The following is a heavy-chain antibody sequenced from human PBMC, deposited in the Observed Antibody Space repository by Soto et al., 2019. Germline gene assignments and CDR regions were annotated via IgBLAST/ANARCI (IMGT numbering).Heavy chain of an antibody. J-gene: IGHJ6*02. CDR3: AGKNPPSVAGTGYYYYGMDV. Sequence: ASVKVSCKASGGTFSSYAISWVRQAPGQGLEWMGGIIPIFGTANYAQKFQGRVTNTADESTSTAYMELSSLRSEDTAVYYCAGKNPPSVAGTGYYYYGMDVWGQGTTVTVSS. CDR1: GGTFSSYA. D-gene: IGHD6-19*01. V-gene: IGHV1-69*13. CDR2: IIPIFGTA.